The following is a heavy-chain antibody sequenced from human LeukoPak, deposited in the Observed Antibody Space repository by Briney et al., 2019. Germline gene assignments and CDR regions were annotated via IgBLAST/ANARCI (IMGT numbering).Heavy chain of an antibody. CDR3: ARCYYDSSGYYGDY. V-gene: IGHV4-34*01. Sequence: SETLSLTCAVYGGSFSGYYWRWIRQPPGKGLEWIGEINHSGSTNYNPSLKSRVTISVDTSKNQFSLKLSSVTAADTAVYYCARCYYDSSGYYGDYWGQGTLVTVSS. CDR1: GGSFSGYY. CDR2: INHSGST. D-gene: IGHD3-22*01. J-gene: IGHJ4*02.